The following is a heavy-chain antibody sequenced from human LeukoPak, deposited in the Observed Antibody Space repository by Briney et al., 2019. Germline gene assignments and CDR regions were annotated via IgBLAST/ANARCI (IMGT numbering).Heavy chain of an antibody. CDR2: IYHSGTT. D-gene: IGHD6-19*01. Sequence: PSETLSLTCAVSGASVSSHYWTWIRQSPGRGLEWIGHIYHSGTTKYNPSLKSRVTISVDTPKSQFSLKLSSVTAADTAVYYCVRSLSVAGMAWGQGTLVTVSS. CDR3: VRSLSVAGMA. CDR1: GASVSSHY. V-gene: IGHV4-59*08. J-gene: IGHJ5*02.